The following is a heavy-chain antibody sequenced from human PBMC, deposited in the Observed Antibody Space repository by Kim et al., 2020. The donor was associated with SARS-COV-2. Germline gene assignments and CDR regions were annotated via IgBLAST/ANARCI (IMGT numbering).Heavy chain of an antibody. CDR2: IYYSGST. CDR1: GGSISSYY. V-gene: IGHV4-59*13. Sequence: SETLSLTCTVSGGSISSYYWSWIRQPPGKGLEWIGYIYYSGSTNYNPSLKSRVTISVDTSKNQFSLKLSSVTAADTAVYYCARDYGLYWTRFDPWGQGTLVTVSS. D-gene: IGHD2-8*02. CDR3: ARDYGLYWTRFDP. J-gene: IGHJ5*02.